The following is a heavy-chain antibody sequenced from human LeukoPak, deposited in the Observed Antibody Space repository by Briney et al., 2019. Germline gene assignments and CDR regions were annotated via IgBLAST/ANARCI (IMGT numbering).Heavy chain of an antibody. CDR2: IYLGDSET. D-gene: IGHD6-19*01. V-gene: IGHV5-51*01. CDR3: ARHPSYTSGWPLDY. CDR1: GHSLTNYW. Sequence: GESLKISCKGSGHSLTNYWIGWVRQMPGKGLDWMGIIYLGDSETRYSPSFQGQVTISADKSINTAYLQWSSLKASDTAMYYCARHPSYTSGWPLDYWGQGTLVIVSS. J-gene: IGHJ4*02.